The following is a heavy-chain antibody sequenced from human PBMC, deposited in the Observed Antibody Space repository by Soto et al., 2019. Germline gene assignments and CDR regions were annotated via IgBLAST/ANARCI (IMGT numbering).Heavy chain of an antibody. Sequence: TSETLSLTCTVSGGSISSSSYYWGWIRQPPGKGLEWIGSIYYSGSTYYNPSLKSRVTISVDTSKNQFSLKLSSVTAADTAVYYCAARLVGYYYGMDVWGQGTTVNVS. D-gene: IGHD2-2*01. J-gene: IGHJ6*02. CDR2: IYYSGST. CDR1: GGSISSSSYY. V-gene: IGHV4-39*01. CDR3: AARLVGYYYGMDV.